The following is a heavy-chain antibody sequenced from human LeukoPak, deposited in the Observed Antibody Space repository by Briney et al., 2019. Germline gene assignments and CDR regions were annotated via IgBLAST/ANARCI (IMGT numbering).Heavy chain of an antibody. D-gene: IGHD3-10*01. J-gene: IGHJ6*04. CDR1: GFPFSNYA. V-gene: IGHV3-30*04. CDR3: VRDRAPWGGALGGAKGMDV. CDR2: ISYEGSVT. Sequence: KSLQLSCAASGFPFSNYAFHWVRQPPGKGLEWAAVISYEGSVTYYADSVKGRFTISRDNSKNTLDLQMNSLRVEDTAVYYCVRDRAPWGGALGGAKGMDVWGEGTTVTVSS.